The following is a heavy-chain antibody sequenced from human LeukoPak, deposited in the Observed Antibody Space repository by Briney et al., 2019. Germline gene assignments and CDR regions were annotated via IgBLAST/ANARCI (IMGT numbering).Heavy chain of an antibody. V-gene: IGHV3-66*01. CDR1: GFTVSSNY. CDR2: IYSGGST. D-gene: IGHD3-10*01. CDR3: ARENTMVRGVIRFLPLFGYYGMDV. J-gene: IGHJ6*02. Sequence: PGGSLRLSCAASGFTVSSNYMSWVRQAPGKGLEWVSVIYSGGSTYYADSVKGRFTISRDNSKSTLYLQMNSLRAEDTAVYYCARENTMVRGVIRFLPLFGYYGMDVWGQGTTVTVSS.